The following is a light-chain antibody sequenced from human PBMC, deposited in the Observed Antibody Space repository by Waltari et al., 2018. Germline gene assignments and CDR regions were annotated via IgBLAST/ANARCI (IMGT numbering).Light chain of an antibody. CDR2: EVT. CDR3: SSYAGNDLVI. V-gene: IGLV2-14*01. CDR1: NSAVGSYNS. J-gene: IGLJ2*01. Sequence: QSALTQPASVSGSPGQSIPISCTGTNSAVGSYNSVSWYQQHPGKAPKLMIYEVTNRPSGLSNRFSGSKSVNTASLTITELQAEDEADYYCSSYAGNDLVIFGGGTKLTVL.